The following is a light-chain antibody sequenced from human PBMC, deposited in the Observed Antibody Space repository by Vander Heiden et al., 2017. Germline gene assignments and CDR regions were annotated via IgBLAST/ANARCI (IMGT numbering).Light chain of an antibody. CDR3: QSADSSGSWV. J-gene: IGLJ3*02. Sequence: SYELTQQPSVSVSPGHAARIACAGDALPNQYAYWYQQKPGQAHVLVIYKDSERPSGIPDRFSGSSSGTTVTLTISGVQAEDEADYYCQSADSSGSWVFGGGTKLTVL. CDR1: ALPNQY. V-gene: IGLV3-25*03. CDR2: KDS.